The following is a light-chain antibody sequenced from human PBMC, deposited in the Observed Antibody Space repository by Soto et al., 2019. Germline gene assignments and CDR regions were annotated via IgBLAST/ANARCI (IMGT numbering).Light chain of an antibody. Sequence: QSALTQPASVSGSPGQSITISCTGTSLDVGGYNYVSWYQQHPGKAPKLMISEVRNRPSGVSNRFSGSKSGNTASLTISGLQADYEADYYCSSYASRIDVVFGGGTKVTGL. V-gene: IGLV2-14*01. CDR1: SLDVGGYNY. J-gene: IGLJ2*01. CDR2: EVR. CDR3: SSYASRIDVV.